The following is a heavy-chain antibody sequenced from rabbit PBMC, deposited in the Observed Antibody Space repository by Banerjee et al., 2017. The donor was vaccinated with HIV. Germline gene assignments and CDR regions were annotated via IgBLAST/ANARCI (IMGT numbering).Heavy chain of an antibody. CDR3: ARPLATMTMALYL. Sequence: QLEESGGGLVTPGGTLTLTCTASGFTVSSYHMSWVRQAPGKGLEWIGIIYAGKGSTDYASWVSGRFTVSSDNAQNTLYLQLNSLTAADTATYFCARPLATMTMALYLWGPGTLVTVS. D-gene: IGHD2-1*01. J-gene: IGHJ4*01. V-gene: IGHV1S7*01. CDR1: GFTVSSYH. CDR2: IYAGKGST.